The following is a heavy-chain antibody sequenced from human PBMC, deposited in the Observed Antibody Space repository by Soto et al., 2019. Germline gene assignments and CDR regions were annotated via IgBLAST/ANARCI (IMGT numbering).Heavy chain of an antibody. J-gene: IGHJ4*02. V-gene: IGHV3-23*01. Sequence: GGSLRLSCAASGFIFSNYAMNWVRQAPGKGLEWVSVISGGGGSTYYADSVRGRFTISRDNSKNTLYLQMNSLRDADTAVYYCVRDLGCISESCHGHFDHWGRGTLVTVSS. D-gene: IGHD3-3*02. CDR3: VRDLGCISESCHGHFDH. CDR2: ISGGGGST. CDR1: GFIFSNYA.